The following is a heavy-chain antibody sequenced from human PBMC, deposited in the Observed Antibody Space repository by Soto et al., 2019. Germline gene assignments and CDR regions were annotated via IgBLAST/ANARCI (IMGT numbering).Heavy chain of an antibody. J-gene: IGHJ4*02. CDR3: ARHCAVPEMTTVPDGDYFDY. V-gene: IGHV4-39*01. Sequence: SETLSLTCTVSGGSISSSSYYWCWIRQPPGKGLEWIGSIYYSGSTYYNPSLKSRVTISVDTSKNQFSLKLSSVTAADTAVYYCARHCAVPEMTTVPDGDYFDYWGQGTLVTVSS. D-gene: IGHD4-17*01. CDR1: GGSISSSSYY. CDR2: IYYSGST.